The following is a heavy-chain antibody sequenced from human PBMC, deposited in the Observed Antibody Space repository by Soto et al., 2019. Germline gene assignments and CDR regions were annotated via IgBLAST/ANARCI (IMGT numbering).Heavy chain of an antibody. CDR3: ARGPSGQQLPFDY. Sequence: QVQRVQSGAEVKKPGSSVKVSCKASGGTFSSYAISWVRQAPGQGLEWMGGIIPIFGTANYAQKFQGRVTITADESTSTAYMELSRLRSEDPAVYYCARGPSGQQLPFDYWGQGTLVTVSS. J-gene: IGHJ4*02. D-gene: IGHD6-13*01. V-gene: IGHV1-69*01. CDR1: GGTFSSYA. CDR2: IIPIFGTA.